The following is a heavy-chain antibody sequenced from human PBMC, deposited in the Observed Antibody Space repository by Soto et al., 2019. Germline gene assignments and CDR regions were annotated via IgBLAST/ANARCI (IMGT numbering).Heavy chain of an antibody. CDR3: AKGAWLDY. D-gene: IGHD5-12*01. CDR2: VRGRDGST. CDR1: GFTFTTFD. J-gene: IGHJ4*02. V-gene: IGHV3-23*01. Sequence: EVQLLESGGGLVQPGASLRLSCAASGFTFTTFDMSWARQAPGKGLEWVSVVRGRDGSTSYADSRKGRFTISKDSSKNTLYLQMNSLRAEDTALYYCAKGAWLDYWGQGTLITVSS.